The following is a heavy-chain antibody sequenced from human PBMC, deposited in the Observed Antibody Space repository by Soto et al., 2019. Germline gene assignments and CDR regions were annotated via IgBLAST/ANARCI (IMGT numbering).Heavy chain of an antibody. J-gene: IGHJ4*02. CDR1: GYSLTSGYH. CDR3: ARVYGRSSCFFDY. CDR2: IYHSGTT. V-gene: IGHV4-38-2*01. D-gene: IGHD6-6*01. Sequence: PXETLSLTCGVSGYSLTSGYHWGWIRQPPVKGLEWIGTIYHSGTTYYNPSLMSRVTMSVDTSKNQFSLKVTSATAADTAVYFCARVYGRSSCFFDYWRQGTLVTVSS.